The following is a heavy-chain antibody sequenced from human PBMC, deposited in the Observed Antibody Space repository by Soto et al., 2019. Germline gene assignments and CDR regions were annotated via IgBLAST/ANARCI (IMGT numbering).Heavy chain of an antibody. D-gene: IGHD3-10*01. V-gene: IGHV3-23*01. Sequence: EVQLLESGGGLVQPGGSLRLSCAASGFTFSSYAMSWVRQAPGKGLEWVSAISGSGGSTYYADSVKGRFTISRDNSKNTLSLQMNSLRAEDTAVYYCAKDLRPLYGSGKEDWGQGTMVTVS. CDR2: ISGSGGST. CDR1: GFTFSSYA. CDR3: AKDLRPLYGSGKED. J-gene: IGHJ4*02.